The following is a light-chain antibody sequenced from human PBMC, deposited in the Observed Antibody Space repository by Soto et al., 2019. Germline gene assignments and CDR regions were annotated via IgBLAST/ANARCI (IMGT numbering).Light chain of an antibody. Sequence: DIPMTQSTSTLSASIGDRVTITCRASQSIRRWLAWYQQKPGKAPKLLIYDASSLESGDPSRFSGSGFGTEFTLTISSLQPDDFATYYCQQYNDYSRTFGQGTKVEIK. CDR3: QQYNDYSRT. CDR1: QSIRRW. J-gene: IGKJ1*01. CDR2: DAS. V-gene: IGKV1-5*01.